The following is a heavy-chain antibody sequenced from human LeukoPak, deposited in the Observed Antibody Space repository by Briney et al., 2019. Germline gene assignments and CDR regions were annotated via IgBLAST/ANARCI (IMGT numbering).Heavy chain of an antibody. Sequence: GGSLRLSCAASGFTFSDYYMSWIRQAPGKGLEWVSYISSSGSTIYYADSVKGRFTISRDNAKNPLYLQMNSLRAEDTAVYYCARAGYYYDSSGYSGNDAFDIWGQGTMVTVSS. D-gene: IGHD3-22*01. V-gene: IGHV3-11*04. CDR3: ARAGYYYDSSGYSGNDAFDI. J-gene: IGHJ3*02. CDR1: GFTFSDYY. CDR2: ISSSGSTI.